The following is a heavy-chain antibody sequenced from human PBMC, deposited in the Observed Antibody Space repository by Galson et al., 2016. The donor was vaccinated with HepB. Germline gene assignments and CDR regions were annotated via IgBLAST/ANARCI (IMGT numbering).Heavy chain of an antibody. CDR3: ARQVGATHDH. V-gene: IGHV5-51*01. CDR2: IYPGDSDT. CDR1: GYSFAKYW. Sequence: QSGAEVKKPGESLKISCQGSGYSFAKYWIVWVRQMPWKGLEWMGIIYPGDSDTTYSPSFQGQVTISADKSISTAYLQWSSLKASDTAMYYCARQVGATHDHWGQGTLVTVSS. D-gene: IGHD1-26*01. J-gene: IGHJ4*02.